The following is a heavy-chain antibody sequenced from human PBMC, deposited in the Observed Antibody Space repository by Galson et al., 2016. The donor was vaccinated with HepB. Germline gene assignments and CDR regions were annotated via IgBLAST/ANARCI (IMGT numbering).Heavy chain of an antibody. V-gene: IGHV4-30-4*01. CDR1: GDSSTNGDYC. D-gene: IGHD2-15*01. CDR3: ARGPPEGCGGGTCYLGAFDL. CDR2: IYFSGNT. Sequence: TLSLTCTVSGDSSTNGDYCWSWIRQSPGKGLEWIGYIYFSGNTYYNPSLEGRIRISIDTTKTQFSLSLTSVTATDTAVYYCARGPPEGCGGGTCYLGAFDLWGQGSLVTVSS. J-gene: IGHJ3*01.